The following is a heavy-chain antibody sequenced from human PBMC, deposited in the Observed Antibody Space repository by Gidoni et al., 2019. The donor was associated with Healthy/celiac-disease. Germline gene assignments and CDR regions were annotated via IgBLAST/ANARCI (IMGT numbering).Heavy chain of an antibody. V-gene: IGHV3-9*01. D-gene: IGHD3-22*01. Sequence: EVQLVASGGGLVQPGRSLRLSCAASGFTFDDYAMHWVRQAPGKGLEWVSGISWNSGSIGYADSVKGRFTISRDNAKNSLYLQMNSLRAEDTALYYCAKGDYYDSSGYYGPLFDIWGQGTMVTVSS. CDR1: GFTFDDYA. CDR2: ISWNSGSI. CDR3: AKGDYYDSSGYYGPLFDI. J-gene: IGHJ3*02.